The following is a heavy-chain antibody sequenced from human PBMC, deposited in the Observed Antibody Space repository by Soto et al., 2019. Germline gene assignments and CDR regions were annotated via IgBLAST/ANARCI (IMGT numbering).Heavy chain of an antibody. V-gene: IGHV4-59*11. D-gene: IGHD6-19*01. CDR1: VGSIRSHY. CDR3: ARDSSSGWTGFDY. Sequence: SETLSLTCTVSVGSIRSHYWSWVRQPPGKGPEWIGYIHFSGSTNYNPSLKSRVTISVDTSKNQFSLNLSSVTAADTAVYYCARDSSSGWTGFDYWGQGTLVTVSS. J-gene: IGHJ4*02. CDR2: IHFSGST.